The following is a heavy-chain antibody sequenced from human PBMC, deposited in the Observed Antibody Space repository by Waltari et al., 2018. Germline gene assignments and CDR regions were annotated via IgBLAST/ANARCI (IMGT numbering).Heavy chain of an antibody. CDR2: ISSSASTI. CDR1: GFTFSDYY. CDR3: VRDRTLYSGSRDSFDV. J-gene: IGHJ3*01. D-gene: IGHD1-26*01. Sequence: QVQLVESGGGLVKPGGSLRLSCAASGFTFSDYYMSWIRQAPGKGLECVSYISSSASTIYYADSVRGRFTLSRDNTKKSLYLQMDSLRAEDTAVYYCVRDRTLYSGSRDSFDVWGHGTVVTVSS. V-gene: IGHV3-11*01.